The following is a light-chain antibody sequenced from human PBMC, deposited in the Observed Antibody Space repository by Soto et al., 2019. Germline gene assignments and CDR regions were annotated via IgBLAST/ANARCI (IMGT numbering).Light chain of an antibody. J-gene: IGKJ5*01. CDR1: QSLLHSNGYNY. CDR3: MQALQTPLIT. Sequence: DIVMTQSPLSLPVTPGEPASISCRSGQSLLHSNGYNYLDWYLQKPGQSPQLLIYLGSNRASGVPDRFSGSGSGTDFTLKISRVEAEDVGVYYCMQALQTPLITFGQGTRLEIK. CDR2: LGS. V-gene: IGKV2-28*01.